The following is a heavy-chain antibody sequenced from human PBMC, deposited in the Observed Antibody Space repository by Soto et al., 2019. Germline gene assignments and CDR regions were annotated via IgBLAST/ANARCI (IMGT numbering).Heavy chain of an antibody. V-gene: IGHV3-33*01. CDR2: IWYDGSNK. D-gene: IGHD3-22*01. CDR1: GFTFSSYG. J-gene: IGHJ3*02. CDR3: ARDPAYDSSGYDAFDI. Sequence: ESGGGVVQPGRSLRLSCAASGFTFSSYGMHWVRQAPGKGLEWVAVIWYDGSNKYYADSVKGRFTISRDNSKNTLYLQMNSLRAEDTAVYYCARDPAYDSSGYDAFDIWGQGTMVTVSS.